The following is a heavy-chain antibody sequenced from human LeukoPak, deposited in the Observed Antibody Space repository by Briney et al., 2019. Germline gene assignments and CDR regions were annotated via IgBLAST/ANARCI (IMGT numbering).Heavy chain of an antibody. V-gene: IGHV3-48*03. D-gene: IGHD6-6*01. CDR2: ISSSGSTI. Sequence: GGSLRLSCAASGFTFSSYEMNWVRQAPGKGLEWVSYISSSGSTIYYADSVKGRFTISRDNAENSLYLQMNSLRAEDTAVYYCARDPGGYSSSFDYWGQGTLVTVSS. CDR3: ARDPGGYSSSFDY. J-gene: IGHJ4*02. CDR1: GFTFSSYE.